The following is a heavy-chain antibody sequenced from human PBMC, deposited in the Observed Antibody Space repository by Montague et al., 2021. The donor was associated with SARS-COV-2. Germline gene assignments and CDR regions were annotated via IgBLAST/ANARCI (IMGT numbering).Heavy chain of an antibody. J-gene: IGHJ4*02. CDR3: ARAGITIFGVVTNFDY. V-gene: IGHV4-34*01. Sequence: SETLSLTCAVYGGSFSGYYWNWIRQPPWKGLEWIGEINHSGSANYNPSLKRRVTISVDTSKNQFSLKLSSVTAADTAVYYCARAGITIFGVVTNFDYWGQGTLVTVSS. D-gene: IGHD3-3*01. CDR2: INHSGSA. CDR1: GGSFSGYY.